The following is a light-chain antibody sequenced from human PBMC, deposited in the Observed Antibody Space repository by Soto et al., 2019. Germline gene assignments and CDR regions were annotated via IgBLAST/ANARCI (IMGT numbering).Light chain of an antibody. CDR2: GAS. J-gene: IGKJ4*01. CDR1: QSVSSN. Sequence: EIVMTQSPATLSVSPGERATLSCRASQSVSSNLAWYQQKPGQAPRLLIYGASTRATGIPARFSGSGSGTEFTLTISSLQSEXXXVXYXQXXNNWPLTFGGGTKVEIK. CDR3: QXXNNWPLT. V-gene: IGKV3-15*01.